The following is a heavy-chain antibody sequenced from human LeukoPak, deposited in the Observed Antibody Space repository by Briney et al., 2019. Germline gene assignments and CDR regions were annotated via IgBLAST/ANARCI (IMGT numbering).Heavy chain of an antibody. Sequence: GGSLRLSCTVSGFIFSDSWMAWIRQAPGKGLEWVAVISNNGGYKHYTDSVKGRFTISRDNSKNTLYLQMNSLRAEDTAVYYCAKGLLQDSITGITAYYYYYYGMDVWGQGTTVTVSS. V-gene: IGHV3-30*18. CDR1: GFIFSDSW. CDR2: ISNNGGYK. D-gene: IGHD1-7*01. J-gene: IGHJ6*02. CDR3: AKGLLQDSITGITAYYYYYYGMDV.